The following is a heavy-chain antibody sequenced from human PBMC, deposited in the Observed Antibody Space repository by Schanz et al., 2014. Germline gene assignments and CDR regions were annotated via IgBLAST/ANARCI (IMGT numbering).Heavy chain of an antibody. V-gene: IGHV3-23*01. CDR1: GFTFSSYA. Sequence: EVQLLESGGGLVQPGGSLRLSCAASGFTFSSYAMSWVRQAPGKGLAWVSGISGSGGSTYYADSVKGRFTISRDNAKKTLSLQMISLRAEDTAIYFCTRSYYDFSWGSYRFRAFDIWGQGTTVIVSS. D-gene: IGHD3-16*02. J-gene: IGHJ3*02. CDR2: ISGSGGST. CDR3: TRSYYDFSWGSYRFRAFDI.